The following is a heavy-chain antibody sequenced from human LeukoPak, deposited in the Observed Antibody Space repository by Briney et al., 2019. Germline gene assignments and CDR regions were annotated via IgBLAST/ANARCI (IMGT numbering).Heavy chain of an antibody. CDR1: GFTFSDYY. CDR2: ISGSGGST. V-gene: IGHV3-23*01. Sequence: GGSLRLSCAASGFTFSDYYMSWIRQASGKGLEWVSAISGSGGSTYYADSVKGRFTISRDNSKNTLYLQMNSLRAEDTAVYYCARLQNGGVPAARDIDYWGQGTLVTVSS. CDR3: ARLQNGGVPAARDIDY. D-gene: IGHD2-2*01. J-gene: IGHJ4*02.